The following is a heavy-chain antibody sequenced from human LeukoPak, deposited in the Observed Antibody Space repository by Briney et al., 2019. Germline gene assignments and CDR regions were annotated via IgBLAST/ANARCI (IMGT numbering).Heavy chain of an antibody. CDR2: INQDGTQK. CDR3: ARDHS. Sequence: GGSLRLSCAASGFTFSSSWLTWVRLAPGKGLEWVANINQDGTQKYYVDSVKGRFTISSDNAKNSLFLQMNSLRAEDTAVYYCARDHSWGQGTLVTVSS. J-gene: IGHJ4*02. V-gene: IGHV3-7*04. CDR1: GFTFSSSW.